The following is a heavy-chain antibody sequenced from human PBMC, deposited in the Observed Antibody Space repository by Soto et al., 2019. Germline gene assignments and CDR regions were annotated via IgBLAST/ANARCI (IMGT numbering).Heavy chain of an antibody. D-gene: IGHD3-22*01. CDR2: ISYDGSNK. CDR1: GFTFSSYA. Sequence: QVQLVESGGGVVQPGRSLRLSCAASGFTFSSYAMHWVRQAPGKGLAWVAVISYDGSNKYYADSVKGRFTISRDNSKNTLYLQMNRLRAEDTAVYYCARGGPYYYDSSGWGALDIWGQGTMVTVSS. CDR3: ARGGPYYYDSSGWGALDI. V-gene: IGHV3-30-3*01. J-gene: IGHJ3*02.